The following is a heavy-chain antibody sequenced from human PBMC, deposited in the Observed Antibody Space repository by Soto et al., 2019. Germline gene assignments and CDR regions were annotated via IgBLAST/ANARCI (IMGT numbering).Heavy chain of an antibody. V-gene: IGHV1-69*13. D-gene: IGHD2-15*01. CDR1: GGTFGSYA. CDR2: IIPIFGTA. Sequence: GASVKVSCKASGGTFGSYAMSWVRQAPGQGLEWMGGIIPIFGTANYAQKFQGRVTITADESTSTAYMELSSLRSEDTAVYYCASIPALSRTPNWFDPWGQGTLVTVSS. CDR3: ASIPALSRTPNWFDP. J-gene: IGHJ5*02.